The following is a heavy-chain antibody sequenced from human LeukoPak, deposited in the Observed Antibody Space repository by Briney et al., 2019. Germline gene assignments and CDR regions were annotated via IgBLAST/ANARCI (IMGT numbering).Heavy chain of an antibody. V-gene: IGHV1-24*01. CDR1: GYTLTELS. J-gene: IGHJ6*03. D-gene: IGHD5-12*01. CDR2: FDPEDGET. Sequence: GASVKVSCKVSGYTLTELSMHWVRQAPGKGLEWMGGFDPEDGETIYAQKFQGRVTMTRDTSISTAYMELSRLRSDDTAVYYCARVATTATPWYYMDVWGKGTTVTISS. CDR3: ARVATTATPWYYMDV.